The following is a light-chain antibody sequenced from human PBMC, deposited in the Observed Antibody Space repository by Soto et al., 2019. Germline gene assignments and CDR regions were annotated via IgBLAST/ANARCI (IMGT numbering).Light chain of an antibody. V-gene: IGKV3-15*01. CDR3: QQYNNWPRT. CDR1: QTVGSN. Sequence: EIVMTQSPATLSVSPGERATLSCRASQTVGSNLAWYQQKPGQVPRHLIYGASTRATGVPARFSGSGSGTEFTLTISSLQSEDFVVYYCQQYNNWPRTFGQGTKVEIK. J-gene: IGKJ1*01. CDR2: GAS.